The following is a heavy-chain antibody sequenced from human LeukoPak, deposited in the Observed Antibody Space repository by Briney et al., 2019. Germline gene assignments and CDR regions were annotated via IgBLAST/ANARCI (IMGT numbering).Heavy chain of an antibody. Sequence: GGSLRLSCAASGFTFSSYAMSLVRQPPRKGPEWVSSISGTGDVTYYAGAVKGRFTISRDNSRNTLFLQMESLRAEDTAVYYCATLRLGSGSYGGVLNNWGQGTLVTVSS. CDR1: GFTFSSYA. CDR3: ATLRLGSGSYGGVLNN. D-gene: IGHD3-10*01. CDR2: ISGTGDVT. V-gene: IGHV3-23*01. J-gene: IGHJ4*02.